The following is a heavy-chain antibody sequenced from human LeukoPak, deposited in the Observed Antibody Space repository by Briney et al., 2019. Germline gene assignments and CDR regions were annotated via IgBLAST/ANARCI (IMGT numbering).Heavy chain of an antibody. CDR3: ARDNKYCSGGSCYFAFDY. V-gene: IGHV3-53*01. CDR1: GFTVSSNY. Sequence: GGSLRLSCAASGFTVSSNYMSWVRQAPGKGLEWVSVIYSGGSTYYADSVKGRFTISRDNSKNTLYLQMNSLGAEDTAVYYCARDNKYCSGGSCYFAFDYWGQGTLVTVSS. CDR2: IYSGGST. J-gene: IGHJ4*02. D-gene: IGHD2-15*01.